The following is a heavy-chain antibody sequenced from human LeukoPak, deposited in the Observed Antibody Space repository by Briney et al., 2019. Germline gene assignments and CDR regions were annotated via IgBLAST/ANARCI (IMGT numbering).Heavy chain of an antibody. CDR3: ARGPYCSGGSCYFGGGFDP. CDR1: GGSFSGYY. D-gene: IGHD2-15*01. V-gene: IGHV4-34*01. Sequence: SETLSLTCAVYGGSFSGYYWSWIRQPPGKGLEWIGEINHSGSTNYNPPLKSRVTISVDTSKNQFSLKLSSVTAADTAVYYCARGPYCSGGSCYFGGGFDPWGQGTLVTVSS. J-gene: IGHJ5*02. CDR2: INHSGST.